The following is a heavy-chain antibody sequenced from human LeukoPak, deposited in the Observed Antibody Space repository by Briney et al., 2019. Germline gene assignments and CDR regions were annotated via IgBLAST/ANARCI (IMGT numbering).Heavy chain of an antibody. V-gene: IGHV2-5*02. CDR2: IYWDDSK. J-gene: IGHJ6*02. Sequence: ESGPTLVNPSTTLRLTSTISGLSVTATGVGVTWIRQPPVKALEWLALIYWDDSKRYNPSLRSRLTITKDTSKNHVVLTMTNMDRVEKATYFCAHRKTKNNDKANYAMDVWGQGTTVTVSS. CDR3: AHRKTKNNDKANYAMDV. CDR1: GLSVTATGVG. D-gene: IGHD1/OR15-1a*01.